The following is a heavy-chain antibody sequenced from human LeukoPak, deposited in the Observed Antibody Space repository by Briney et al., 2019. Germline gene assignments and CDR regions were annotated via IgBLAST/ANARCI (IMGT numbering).Heavy chain of an antibody. J-gene: IGHJ4*02. V-gene: IGHV3-23*01. CDR3: AKGVYSVFPDSRVLDY. Sequence: GGSLRLSCAASGFTFNNYAMNWVRQAPGKGLEWVSIISGSGDSTYYVNSVKGRFTISRDNSKNTLYLQMSSLSAEDTAVCYCAKGVYSVFPDSRVLDYWGQGTLVTVSS. CDR2: ISGSGDST. D-gene: IGHD5/OR15-5a*01. CDR1: GFTFNNYA.